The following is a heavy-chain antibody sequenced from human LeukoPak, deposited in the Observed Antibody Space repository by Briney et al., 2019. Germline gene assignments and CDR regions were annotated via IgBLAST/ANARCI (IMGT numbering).Heavy chain of an antibody. J-gene: IGHJ4*02. V-gene: IGHV1-69*13. CDR3: SNTRRTAYDILTGTPFDY. CDR1: GGTFSSYA. Sequence: SVKVSCKASGGTFSSYAISWVRQAPGQGLEWMGGIIPIFGTANYAQKFQGRVTITADESTSTAYMELSSLRSEDTAVYYFSNTRRTAYDILTGTPFDYWGQGTLVTVSS. CDR2: IIPIFGTA. D-gene: IGHD3-9*01.